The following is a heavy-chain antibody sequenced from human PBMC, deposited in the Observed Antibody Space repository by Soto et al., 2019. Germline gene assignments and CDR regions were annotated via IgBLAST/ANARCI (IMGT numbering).Heavy chain of an antibody. D-gene: IGHD3-3*01. Sequence: SETLSLTCTVSGGSISSGGYYWSWIRQHPGKGLEWIGYIYYSGSTYYNPSLKSRVTISVDTSKNQFSLKLSSVTAADTAVYYCARVPHSDFWSGLYYFDYWGQGTLVTVSS. CDR1: GGSISSGGYY. J-gene: IGHJ4*02. CDR2: IYYSGST. CDR3: ARVPHSDFWSGLYYFDY. V-gene: IGHV4-31*03.